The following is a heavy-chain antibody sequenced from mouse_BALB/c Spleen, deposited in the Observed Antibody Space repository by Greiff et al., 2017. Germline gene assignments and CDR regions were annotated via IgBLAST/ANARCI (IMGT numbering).Heavy chain of an antibody. CDR2: ISSGGSYT. CDR1: GFTFSSYA. V-gene: IGHV5-9-4*01. J-gene: IGHJ4*01. Sequence: EVKLVESGGGLVKPGGSLKLSCAASGFTFSSYAMSWVRQSPEKRLEWVAEISSGGSYTYYPDTVTGRFTISRDNAKNTLYLEISSLGSEDTAMYYCAGRGYYAMDYWGQGTSVTVTS. CDR3: AGRGYYAMDY.